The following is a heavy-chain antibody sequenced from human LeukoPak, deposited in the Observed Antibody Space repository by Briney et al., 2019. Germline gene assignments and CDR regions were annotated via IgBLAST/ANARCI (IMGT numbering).Heavy chain of an antibody. CDR2: IYSGGTT. D-gene: IGHD3-22*01. J-gene: IGHJ4*02. CDR3: ARLSGYRDPYFDY. Sequence: PGGSLRLSCAASGFTVSTNYMNWVRQAPGKGLEWVSVIYSGGTTYYADSVRGRFSTSRDTSKNTLYLQMNSLRAEDTAVYYCARLSGYRDPYFDYWGQGTLVTVSS. V-gene: IGHV3-53*01. CDR1: GFTVSTNY.